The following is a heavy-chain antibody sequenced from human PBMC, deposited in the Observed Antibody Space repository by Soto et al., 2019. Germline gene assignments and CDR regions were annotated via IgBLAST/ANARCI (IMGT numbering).Heavy chain of an antibody. D-gene: IGHD3-22*01. CDR1: GFDFEDYA. CDR3: AKSLYYYDSSPLDH. Sequence: VQLVESGGIGVQTGGSLRLFCAAAGFDFEDYAMHWVRQVPGKGLEWVSLTNSDGTDSYYADSVKGRFTISRDNAKTTLYLQMDRLRPEDTALYFCAKSLYYYDSSPLDHWGQGTLVTVSS. V-gene: IGHV3-43D*04. CDR2: TNSDGTDS. J-gene: IGHJ4*02.